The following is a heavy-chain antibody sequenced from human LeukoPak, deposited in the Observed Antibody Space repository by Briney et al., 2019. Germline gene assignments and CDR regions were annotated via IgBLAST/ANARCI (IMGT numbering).Heavy chain of an antibody. CDR2: IYTSGST. J-gene: IGHJ5*02. CDR1: GGSISSGSYY. CDR3: ARSPSKGIPVVNWFDP. D-gene: IGHD2-15*01. V-gene: IGHV4-61*02. Sequence: SQTLSLTCTVSGGSISSGSYYWSWIRQPAGKGLEWIGRIYTSGSTNYNPSLKSRVTISVDTSKNQFSLKLSSVTAADTAVYYCARSPSKGIPVVNWFDPWGQGTLVTVSS.